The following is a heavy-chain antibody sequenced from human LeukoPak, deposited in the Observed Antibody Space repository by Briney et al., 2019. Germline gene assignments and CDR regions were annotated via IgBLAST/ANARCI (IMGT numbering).Heavy chain of an antibody. V-gene: IGHV4-59*01. CDR2: TYYSGRT. J-gene: IGHJ4*02. D-gene: IGHD3-3*01. CDR1: GGTISTYY. CDR3: ARDPDFWSGYYNFDY. Sequence: PSETLSLTCTVSGGTISTYYWSWIRQTPGEGLEWIGYTYYSGRTNYNPSLKSRVTISVDTSKNQFSLKLSSVTAADTAVYYCARDPDFWSGYYNFDYWGQGTLVTVSS.